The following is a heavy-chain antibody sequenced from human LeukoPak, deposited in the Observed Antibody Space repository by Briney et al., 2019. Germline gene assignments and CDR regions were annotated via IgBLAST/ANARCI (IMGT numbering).Heavy chain of an antibody. V-gene: IGHV4-34*01. D-gene: IGHD2-2*01. CDR2: INHSGST. J-gene: IGHJ5*02. CDR3: ARRPPAAMVRWFDP. Sequence: SETLSLTCAVYGGSFSGYYWSWIRQPPGKGLEWIGEINHSGSTNYNPSLKSRVTISVDTSKNQFSLKLSSVTAADTAVYYCARRPPAAMVRWFDPWGQGTLVTVSS. CDR1: GGSFSGYY.